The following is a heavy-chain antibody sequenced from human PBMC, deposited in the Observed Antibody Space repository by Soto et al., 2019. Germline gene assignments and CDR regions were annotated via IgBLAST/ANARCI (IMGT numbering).Heavy chain of an antibody. Sequence: TLTLTCSVSGSTMSRYVTSWSWIRQAPGTGLEWIGYVYHNGITNYNPSLKSRVTISVDKSQNQFSLSLNSVTAADTAVYYCARGLAVRGSYGLDVWGQGTTVTVSS. D-gene: IGHD3-10*01. J-gene: IGHJ6*02. CDR1: GSTMSRYVTS. CDR3: ARGLAVRGSYGLDV. CDR2: VYHNGIT. V-gene: IGHV4-30-2*01.